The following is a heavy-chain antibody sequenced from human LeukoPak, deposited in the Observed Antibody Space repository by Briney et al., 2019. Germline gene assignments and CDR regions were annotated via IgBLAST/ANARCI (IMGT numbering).Heavy chain of an antibody. D-gene: IGHD3-3*01. V-gene: IGHV4-34*01. CDR2: INHSGST. CDR3: ARRALVYDFWSGYPRPFDY. Sequence: SETLSLTCAVYGGSFSGYYWSWIRQPPGKGLEWIGEINHSGSTNYNPSLKSRVTISVDTSKNQFSLKLSSVTAADTAVYYCARRALVYDFWSGYPRPFDYWGQGTLVTVSS. J-gene: IGHJ4*02. CDR1: GGSFSGYY.